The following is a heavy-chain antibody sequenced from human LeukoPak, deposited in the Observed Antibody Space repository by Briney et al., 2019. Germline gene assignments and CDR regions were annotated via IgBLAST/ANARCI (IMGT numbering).Heavy chain of an antibody. V-gene: IGHV4-34*01. D-gene: IGHD6-19*01. CDR1: GGSFSGYY. Sequence: SETLSLTCAVYGGSFSGYYWSWIRQPPGKGLEWIGEINHSGSTNYNPSLKNRVTISVDTSKNRFSLKLSSVTAADTAVYYCARGLQWLVKYYFDYWGQGTLVTVSS. CDR3: ARGLQWLVKYYFDY. J-gene: IGHJ4*02. CDR2: INHSGST.